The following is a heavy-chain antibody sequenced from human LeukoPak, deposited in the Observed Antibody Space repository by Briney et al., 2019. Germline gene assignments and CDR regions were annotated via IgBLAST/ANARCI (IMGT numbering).Heavy chain of an antibody. V-gene: IGHV3-48*03. Sequence: GGSLRPSCAASGFTFSSYGMNWVRQAPGRGLEWVSFITNNGWTIYYADSVKGRFTISRDDAKNSLYLQMNSLRADDTAIYYCARDIRPPPERYFDLWGRGTLVTVSS. J-gene: IGHJ2*01. D-gene: IGHD1-1*01. CDR2: ITNNGWTI. CDR3: ARDIRPPPERYFDL. CDR1: GFTFSSYG.